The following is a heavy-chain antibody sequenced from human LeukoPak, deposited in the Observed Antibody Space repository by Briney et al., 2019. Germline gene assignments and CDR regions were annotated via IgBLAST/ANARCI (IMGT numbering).Heavy chain of an antibody. CDR3: AKDKGRAAAYYYGMDV. J-gene: IGHJ6*02. CDR2: ISWNSGSI. Sequence: GRSLRLSCAASGFTFDDYAMHWVRQAPGKGLEWVSGISWNSGSIGYADSAKGRFTISRDNAKNSLYLQMNSLRAEDTALYYCAKDKGRAAAYYYGMDVWGQGTTVTVSS. V-gene: IGHV3-9*01. CDR1: GFTFDDYA. D-gene: IGHD6-13*01.